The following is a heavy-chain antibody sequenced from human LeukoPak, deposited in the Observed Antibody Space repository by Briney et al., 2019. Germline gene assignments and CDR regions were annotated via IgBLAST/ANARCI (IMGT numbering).Heavy chain of an antibody. Sequence: SETLSLTCTVSGGSISSGSYYWSWIRQPAGKGLEWIGRIYTSGCTNYNPSLKSRVTISVDTSKNQFSLKLSSVTAADTAVYYCAREGAGVVVPAARTLDYWGQGTLVTVSS. D-gene: IGHD2-2*01. J-gene: IGHJ4*02. CDR3: AREGAGVVVPAARTLDY. CDR2: IYTSGCT. CDR1: GGSISSGSYY. V-gene: IGHV4-61*02.